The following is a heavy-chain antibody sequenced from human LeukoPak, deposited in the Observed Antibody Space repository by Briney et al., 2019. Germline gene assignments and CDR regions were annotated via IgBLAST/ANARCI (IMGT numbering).Heavy chain of an antibody. CDR1: GYTFTSYD. CDR3: ARSPHILTGENFDF. Sequence: ASVKVSCKASGYTFTSYDINWVRQATGQGLEWMGWVNPNSGNTGYAQKFQGRVTITRNTSISTAYMELSRLRSGDTAVFYCARSPHILTGENFDFWGQGTLVTVSS. V-gene: IGHV1-8*03. D-gene: IGHD3-9*01. J-gene: IGHJ4*02. CDR2: VNPNSGNT.